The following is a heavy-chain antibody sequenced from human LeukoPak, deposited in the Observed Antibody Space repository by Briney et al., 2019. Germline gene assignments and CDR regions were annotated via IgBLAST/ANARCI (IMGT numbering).Heavy chain of an antibody. CDR3: ARGRGPYMSNDY. D-gene: IGHD2-15*01. J-gene: IGHJ4*02. CDR2: IYYSGST. Sequence: SETLSLTCTVSGGSISSYYWSWIRQPPGKGLEWIGYIYYSGSTNYNPSLKSRVTISVDTSKDQFSLNLSSVTAADTAVYYCARGRGPYMSNDYWGQGTLITVSS. V-gene: IGHV4-59*01. CDR1: GGSISSYY.